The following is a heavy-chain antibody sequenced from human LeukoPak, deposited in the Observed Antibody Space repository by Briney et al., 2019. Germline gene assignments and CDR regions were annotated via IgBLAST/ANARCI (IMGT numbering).Heavy chain of an antibody. J-gene: IGHJ4*02. CDR3: ARARGTGTYRGEIDY. V-gene: IGHV3-66*01. CDR1: GFTVSSNY. D-gene: IGHD3-16*02. Sequence: SGGSLRLSCAASGFTVSSNYMSWVRQAPGKGLEWVSVIYSGGSTYYADSVKGRFTISRDNSKNSLYLQMNSLRAEDTAVYYCARARGTGTYRGEIDYWGQGTLVTVSS. CDR2: IYSGGST.